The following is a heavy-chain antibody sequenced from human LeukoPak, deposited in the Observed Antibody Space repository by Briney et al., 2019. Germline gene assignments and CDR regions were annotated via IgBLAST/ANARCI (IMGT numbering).Heavy chain of an antibody. J-gene: IGHJ4*02. D-gene: IGHD4-23*01. Sequence: RGSLRLSCAASDFSFSSFWMSWVRQAPGRGLEWVANTNQDGSDKYYVDSVKGRFTMSRDNAKNSVYLPMNSLRGEDSAVYYCARDYGGNSIDYSGQGTLVTVSS. CDR3: ARDYGGNSIDY. V-gene: IGHV3-7*01. CDR2: TNQDGSDK. CDR1: DFSFSSFW.